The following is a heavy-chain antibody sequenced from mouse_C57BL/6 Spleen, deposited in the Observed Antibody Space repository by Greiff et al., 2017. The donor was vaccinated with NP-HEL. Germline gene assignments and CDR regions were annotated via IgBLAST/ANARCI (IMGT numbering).Heavy chain of an antibody. Sequence: VQLQQSGPELVKPGASVKISCKASGYAFSSSWMNWVKQRPGKGLEWIGRIYPGDGDTNYNGKFKGKATLTADKSSSTAYMQLSSLTSEDSAVYFCARWDWDAYAMDYWGQGTSVTVSS. D-gene: IGHD4-1*01. J-gene: IGHJ4*01. V-gene: IGHV1-82*01. CDR2: IYPGDGDT. CDR1: GYAFSSSW. CDR3: ARWDWDAYAMDY.